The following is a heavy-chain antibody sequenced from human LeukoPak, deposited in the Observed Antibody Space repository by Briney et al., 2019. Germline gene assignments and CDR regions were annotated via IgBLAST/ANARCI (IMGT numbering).Heavy chain of an antibody. Sequence: SETLSLTCSVSSGSLSNYYWSWVRQSPGQGLEWIGYIYYSGTTKYNPSLKSRVTLSIDTSQSRFSLKMNSVTAADTAVYYCARASNYDSSGYYFHWYFDLWGRGTLATVSS. D-gene: IGHD3-22*01. V-gene: IGHV4-59*01. CDR2: IYYSGTT. CDR1: SGSLSNYY. J-gene: IGHJ2*01. CDR3: ARASNYDSSGYYFHWYFDL.